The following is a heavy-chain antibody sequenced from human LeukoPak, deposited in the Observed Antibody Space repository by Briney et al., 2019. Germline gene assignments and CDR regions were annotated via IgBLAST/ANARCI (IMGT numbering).Heavy chain of an antibody. D-gene: IGHD3-10*01. CDR3: ARARGGSGSYYELNFDY. CDR1: GGSFSGYY. CDR2: LNHSGST. Sequence: PSETLSLTCAVYGGSFSGYYWSWIRQPPGKGLEWIGELNHSGSTNYNPSLKSRVTISVDTSKNQFSLKLSSVTAADTAVYYCARARGGSGSYYELNFDYWGQGTLVTVSS. J-gene: IGHJ4*02. V-gene: IGHV4-34*01.